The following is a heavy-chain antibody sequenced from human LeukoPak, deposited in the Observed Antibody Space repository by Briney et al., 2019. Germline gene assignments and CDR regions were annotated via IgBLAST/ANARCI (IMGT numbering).Heavy chain of an antibody. Sequence: PSETLSLTCAVYGGSFSDYYWNWIRQPPGKGLEWIGEINRGGSTNYNPSLKSRVTISIDPSKNQFSLKLSSVTAADTAVYYCARVRTPGYWGQGTLVTVSS. D-gene: IGHD4-23*01. J-gene: IGHJ4*02. CDR2: INRGGST. V-gene: IGHV4-34*01. CDR1: GGSFSDYY. CDR3: ARVRTPGY.